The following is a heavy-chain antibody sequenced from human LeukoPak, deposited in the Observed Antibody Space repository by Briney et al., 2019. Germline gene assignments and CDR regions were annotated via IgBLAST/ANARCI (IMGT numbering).Heavy chain of an antibody. CDR1: GFTFNNNA. V-gene: IGHV3-23*01. Sequence: GGSLRLSCAPSGFTFNNNAMSWVRQAPGKRLEWVSAINGGGDATEYADSVKGRFTISRDNSKNTLYLQMNSLRPEDTAVYYCARCTASCYANAFDVWGQGTLLTVSS. D-gene: IGHD2-2*01. CDR3: ARCTASCYANAFDV. J-gene: IGHJ3*01. CDR2: INGGGDAT.